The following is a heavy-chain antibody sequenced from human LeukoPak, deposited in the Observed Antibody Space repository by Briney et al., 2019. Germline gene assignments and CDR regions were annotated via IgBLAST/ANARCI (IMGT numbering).Heavy chain of an antibody. CDR2: ISSSGSTI. Sequence: GGSLRLSCAASGFTFSSYCMDWVRQTPGKGLEWVSYISSSGSTIYYADSVKGRFTISRDNAKNSLYLQMNSLRAEDTAVYYCARRPGGSGPMDVWGKGTTVTISS. J-gene: IGHJ6*04. CDR3: ARRPGGSGPMDV. V-gene: IGHV3-48*03. D-gene: IGHD3-10*01. CDR1: GFTFSSYC.